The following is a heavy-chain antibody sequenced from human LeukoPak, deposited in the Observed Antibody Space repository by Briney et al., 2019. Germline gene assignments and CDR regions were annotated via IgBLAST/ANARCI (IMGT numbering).Heavy chain of an antibody. D-gene: IGHD6-25*01. Sequence: GGSLRLSCAASGFTFSSYTMDWVRQAPGKGLEWVSSISTTSTYIYYADSVKGRFTIFRDNAKDSLYLQMNSLRAEDTAVYYCARVVGKVFKDINGYYFDSWGQGVLVSVSS. J-gene: IGHJ4*02. V-gene: IGHV3-21*01. CDR3: ARVVGKVFKDINGYYFDS. CDR2: ISTTSTYI. CDR1: GFTFSSYT.